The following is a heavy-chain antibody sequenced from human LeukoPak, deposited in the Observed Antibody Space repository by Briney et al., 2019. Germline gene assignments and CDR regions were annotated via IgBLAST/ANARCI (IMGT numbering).Heavy chain of an antibody. Sequence: ASVTVSCKASGFTFTGYYIHWVRQAPGQGLEWMGYINPHSGGTNSPQKFQGRVTMTTDTSISAAYMELSSLISDDTAMYYCVREGNELLSKNFDYWGQGTLVTVSS. CDR3: VREGNELLSKNFDY. V-gene: IGHV1-2*02. CDR1: GFTFTGYY. CDR2: INPHSGGT. J-gene: IGHJ4*02. D-gene: IGHD2-21*02.